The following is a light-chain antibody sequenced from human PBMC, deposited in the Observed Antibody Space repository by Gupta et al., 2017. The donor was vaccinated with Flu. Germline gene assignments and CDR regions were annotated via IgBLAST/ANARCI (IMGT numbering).Light chain of an antibody. CDR3: AAWDDSLNGLYV. J-gene: IGLJ1*01. CDR1: NSNIGSNT. CDR2: SNN. V-gene: IGLV1-44*01. Sequence: QSVLTQPPSASGTPGQRVTISCSGSNSNIGSNTVNWYQQLPGTAPNLLIYSNNQRHSGVPDRFSGSKSGTSAALAISGLQAEDEADYYCAAWDDSLNGLYVFGTGTKVTVL.